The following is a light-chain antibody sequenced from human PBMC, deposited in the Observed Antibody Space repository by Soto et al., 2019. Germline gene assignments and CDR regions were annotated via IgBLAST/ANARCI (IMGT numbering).Light chain of an antibody. J-gene: IGLJ1*01. V-gene: IGLV2-14*03. CDR3: NSFTTSDTYV. CDR2: DLT. Sequence: QSALTQPASVSGSLGQSITISCTGTGSDIGAYNYVTWYQHPPGKAPKLIIYDLTNRPSGVSDRFSGSKSGNTASLTISGLQADDEADYYCNSFTTSDTYVFGTGTQLTVL. CDR1: GSDIGAYNY.